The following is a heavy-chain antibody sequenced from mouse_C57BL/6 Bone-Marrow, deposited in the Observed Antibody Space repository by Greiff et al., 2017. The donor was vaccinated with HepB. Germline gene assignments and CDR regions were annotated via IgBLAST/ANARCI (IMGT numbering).Heavy chain of an antibody. CDR1: GYTFTSYC. Sequence: VQLQQPGAELVKPGASVKMSCKASGYTFTSYCITWVKQRPGQGLEWIGDIYPGSGSTNYNEKFKSKATLTVDTSSSTAYMQLSSLTSEDSAVYYCARNYGSRREYFDVWGTGTTVTVSS. V-gene: IGHV1-55*01. CDR3: ARNYGSRREYFDV. J-gene: IGHJ1*03. CDR2: IYPGSGST. D-gene: IGHD1-1*01.